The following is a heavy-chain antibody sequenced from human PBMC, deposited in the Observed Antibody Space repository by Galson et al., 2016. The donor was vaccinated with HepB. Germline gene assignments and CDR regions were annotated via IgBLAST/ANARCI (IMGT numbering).Heavy chain of an antibody. D-gene: IGHD6-25*01. J-gene: IGHJ6*02. V-gene: IGHV3-33*01. CDR3: VRDRAARDTVYYYGMDV. CDR2: IWYDGRNK. CDR1: GFTFNNYG. Sequence: SLRLSCAASGFTFNNYGMHWVRQAPGKGLEWVALIWYDGRNKYYAASVKGRFTISRDNSKNTLYLQMNSLRAEDTAVYYCVRDRAARDTVYYYGMDVWGQGATVTVSS.